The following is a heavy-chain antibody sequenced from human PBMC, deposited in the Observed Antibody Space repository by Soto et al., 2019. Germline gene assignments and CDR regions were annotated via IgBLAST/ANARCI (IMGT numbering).Heavy chain of an antibody. CDR3: ARDGYYYDSSGYLDY. J-gene: IGHJ4*02. V-gene: IGHV3-30-3*01. CDR2: ISYDGSNK. D-gene: IGHD3-22*01. CDR1: GFTFSSYA. Sequence: QVQLVESGGGVVQPGRSLRLSCAASGFTFSSYAMHWVRQAPGKGLEWVAVISYDGSNKYYADSVKGRFTISRDNSKNTLYLQMNSLRAEDTAVYYCARDGYYYDSSGYLDYWGQGTLVTVSS.